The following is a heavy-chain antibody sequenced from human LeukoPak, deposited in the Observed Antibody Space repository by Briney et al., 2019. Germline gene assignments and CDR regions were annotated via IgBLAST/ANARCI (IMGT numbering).Heavy chain of an antibody. Sequence: GGSLRLFCAAWGFTFNKYPMKWVRQARGKGGEGITNMRYGSEDTIYADCVKGRYNIDRDNDKNSLYLQINSLTAEDTAVYYCVRDLNWAFDYWGQGTLVTVSS. CDR1: GFTFNKYP. D-gene: IGHD3-16*01. V-gene: IGHV3-48*01. CDR2: MRYGSEDT. CDR3: VRDLNWAFDY. J-gene: IGHJ4*02.